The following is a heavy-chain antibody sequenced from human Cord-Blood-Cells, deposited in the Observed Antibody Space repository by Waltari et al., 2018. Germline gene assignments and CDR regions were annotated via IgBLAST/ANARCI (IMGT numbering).Heavy chain of an antibody. Sequence: QVQLVESGGGVVQPGRSLRLSCAASGFTFSGYAMHWVRQAPGKGLEWVAVISYDGSNKYYADSVKGRFTISRDNSKNTLYLQMNSLRAEDTAMYYCARDNARFFDYWGQGTLVTVSS. J-gene: IGHJ4*02. CDR2: ISYDGSNK. CDR1: GFTFSGYA. CDR3: ARDNARFFDY. V-gene: IGHV3-30-3*01.